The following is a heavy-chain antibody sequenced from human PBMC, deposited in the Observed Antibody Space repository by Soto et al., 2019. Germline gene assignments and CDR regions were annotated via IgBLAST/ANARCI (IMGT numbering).Heavy chain of an antibody. J-gene: IGHJ4*02. D-gene: IGHD4-17*01. Sequence: GGSLRLSCAASGFTFSSSSMNWVRQAPGKGLEWVSYISSSSSYIYYADSVKGRFTISRDNAKNSLYLQMNSLRAEDTAVYYCAGTVTTGLSYWGQGTLVTVSS. CDR2: ISSSSSYI. V-gene: IGHV3-21*05. CDR3: AGTVTTGLSY. CDR1: GFTFSSSS.